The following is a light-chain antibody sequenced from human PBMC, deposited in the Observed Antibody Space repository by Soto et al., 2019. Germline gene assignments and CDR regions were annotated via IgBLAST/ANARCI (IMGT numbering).Light chain of an antibody. CDR1: QTVSSSY. CDR3: QHYGSSLYT. V-gene: IGKV3-20*01. J-gene: IGKJ2*01. CDR2: AAS. Sequence: EIVLTQSPGTLSLSPGDSATLSCRASQTVSSSYLAWYQQKPGQAPRLLIYAASTTATGIPDRFSGSGSGRDFTLTISRLEPEDFAVYYCQHYGSSLYTFGQGTKLEIK.